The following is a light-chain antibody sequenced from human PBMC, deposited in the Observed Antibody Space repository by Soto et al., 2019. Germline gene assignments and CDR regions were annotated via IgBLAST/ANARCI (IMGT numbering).Light chain of an antibody. CDR3: CSYAGSYTWV. Sequence: QSVLTQPRSVSGSPGQSVTISCTGTSSDVGGYNYVSWYQQHPGKAPKLMIYDVSKRPSGVPDRFSGSKSGNTASLTISGLQAADEADYYCCSYAGSYTWVFGTGTK. CDR1: SSDVGGYNY. V-gene: IGLV2-11*01. CDR2: DVS. J-gene: IGLJ1*01.